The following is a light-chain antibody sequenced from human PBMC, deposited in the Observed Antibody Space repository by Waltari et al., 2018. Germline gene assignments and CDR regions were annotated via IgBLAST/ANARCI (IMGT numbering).Light chain of an antibody. V-gene: IGKV3-20*01. CDR2: GAS. J-gene: IGKJ1*01. CDR1: QTVGSNS. Sequence: DIVLTQSPGTLSLSPGERATLSCRASQTVGSNSLTWYQQKPGQAPRLLIHGASSRATGIPDRFSGSGSGTDFTLTIXRLDAEDFAVYYCQQYDTSPWTFGQGTKVEIK. CDR3: QQYDTSPWT.